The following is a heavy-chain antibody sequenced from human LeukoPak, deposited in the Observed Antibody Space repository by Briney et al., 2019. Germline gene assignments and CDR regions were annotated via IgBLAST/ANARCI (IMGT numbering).Heavy chain of an antibody. CDR3: ATGEYSSGWYLY. J-gene: IGHJ4*02. V-gene: IGHV1-18*01. Sequence: ASVKVSCKASGYTFTSYGISWVRQAPGQGLGWMGWISAYNGNTNYAQKLQGRVTMTTNTSTSTAYMELRSLRSDDTAVYYCATGEYSSGWYLYWGQGTLVTVAS. D-gene: IGHD6-19*01. CDR1: GYTFTSYG. CDR2: ISAYNGNT.